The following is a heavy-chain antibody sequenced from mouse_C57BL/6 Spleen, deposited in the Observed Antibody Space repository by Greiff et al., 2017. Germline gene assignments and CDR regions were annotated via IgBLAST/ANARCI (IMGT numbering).Heavy chain of an antibody. D-gene: IGHD1-1*01. CDR3: AREGEGITGEDY. J-gene: IGHJ2*01. V-gene: IGHV1-26*01. CDR2: INPNNGGT. CDR1: GYTFTDYY. Sequence: EVQLQQSGPELVKPGASVKISCKASGYTFTDYYMNWVKQSHGKSLEWIGDINPNNGGTSYNQKFKGKATLTVDKSSSTAYMELRSLTSEDSAVYYCAREGEGITGEDYWGQGTTLTVSS.